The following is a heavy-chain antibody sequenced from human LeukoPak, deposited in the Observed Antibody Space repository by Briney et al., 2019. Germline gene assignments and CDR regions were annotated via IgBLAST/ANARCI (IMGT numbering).Heavy chain of an antibody. CDR2: IYYSGST. J-gene: IGHJ6*02. CDR3: ARERRYSYGPTYYGMDV. CDR1: GGSISSYY. V-gene: IGHV4-59*01. Sequence: PSETLSLTCTVSGGSISSYYWSWIRQPPGKGLEWIGYIYYSGSTNYNPSLKSRVTISVDTSKNQFSLKLSSVTAADTAVYYCARERRYSYGPTYYGMDVWGQGTTVTVSS. D-gene: IGHD5-18*01.